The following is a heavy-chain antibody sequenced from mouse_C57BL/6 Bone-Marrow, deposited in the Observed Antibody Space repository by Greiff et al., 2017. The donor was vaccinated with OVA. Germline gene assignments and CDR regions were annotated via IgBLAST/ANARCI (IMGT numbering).Heavy chain of an antibody. D-gene: IGHD1-1*01. CDR2: IYPGDGDT. CDR1: GYAFSSSW. J-gene: IGHJ1*03. CDR3: ARGGYYGSSPYWYFDV. Sequence: QVQLQQSGPELVKPGASVKISCKASGYAFSSSWMNWVKQRPGKGLEWIGRIYPGDGDTNYNGKFKGKATLTADKSSSTAYMQLSSLTSEDSAVYFCARGGYYGSSPYWYFDVWGTGTTVTVSS. V-gene: IGHV1-82*01.